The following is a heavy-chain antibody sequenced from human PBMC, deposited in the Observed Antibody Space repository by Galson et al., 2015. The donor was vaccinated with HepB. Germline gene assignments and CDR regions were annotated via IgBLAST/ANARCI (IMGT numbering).Heavy chain of an antibody. CDR1: GFTVSSNY. Sequence: SLRLSCAASGFTVSSNYMSWVRQAPGTGLEWVSVVYAGGTTYYADSVKGRFTISRDNAKNTLYLQMNSLRAEDTAVYLCAKEDVYYSSGSYYNAPYYFDHWGQGTLVTVSS. CDR3: AKEDVYYSSGSYYNAPYYFDH. D-gene: IGHD3-10*01. CDR2: VYAGGTT. V-gene: IGHV3-53*05. J-gene: IGHJ4*02.